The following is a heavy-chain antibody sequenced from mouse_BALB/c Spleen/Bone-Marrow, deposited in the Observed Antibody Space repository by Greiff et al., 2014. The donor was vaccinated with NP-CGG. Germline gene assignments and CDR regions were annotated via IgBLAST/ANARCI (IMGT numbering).Heavy chain of an antibody. Sequence: EVKVEESGPDLVKPSQSLSLTCTVTGYSITSGYSWHWIRQFPGNKLEWMGYIHYSGTTNYNPSLKSRISITRDTSKNQFFLQLDSVTSDDTATYYCARQNDGYLYYAMDYWGQGTSVTVSS. D-gene: IGHD2-3*01. J-gene: IGHJ4*01. V-gene: IGHV3-1*02. CDR2: IHYSGTT. CDR3: ARQNDGYLYYAMDY. CDR1: GYSITSGYS.